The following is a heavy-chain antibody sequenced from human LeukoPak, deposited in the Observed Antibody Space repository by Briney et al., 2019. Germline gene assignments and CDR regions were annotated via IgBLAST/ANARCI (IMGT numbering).Heavy chain of an antibody. CDR1: GGTFSSYG. Sequence: SSVKVSRKASGGTFSSYGISLVRQAPGQGLEWMGGIVPIFGTTSYAQKFQGRVTITADKSTNTAYMELSSLRSEDTAVYYCARDYGDYGWGQGTLVTVSS. CDR2: IVPIFGTT. D-gene: IGHD4-17*01. CDR3: ARDYGDYG. V-gene: IGHV1-69*06. J-gene: IGHJ4*02.